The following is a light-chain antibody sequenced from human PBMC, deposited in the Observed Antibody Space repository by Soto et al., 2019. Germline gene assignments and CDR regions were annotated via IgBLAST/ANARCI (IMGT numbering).Light chain of an antibody. CDR3: QQSFRSPIT. CDR1: QSVSSTY. CDR2: VAF. Sequence: MQMTQSPSTLSASVGDRVTITCRASQSVSSTYLAWYQQKPGQAPRLLIYVAFTLESGVPSRFSGSGSGTEFTLTIRSLQPEDFATYYCQQSFRSPITFGQGTRLEIK. J-gene: IGKJ5*01. V-gene: IGKV1-39*01.